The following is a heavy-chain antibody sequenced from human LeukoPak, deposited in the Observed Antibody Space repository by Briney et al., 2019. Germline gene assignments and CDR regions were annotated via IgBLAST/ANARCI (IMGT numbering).Heavy chain of an antibody. V-gene: IGHV3-23*01. J-gene: IGHJ5*02. CDR3: ARADGYYDFWSGPSTGFDP. D-gene: IGHD3-3*01. CDR1: GFTFSSYA. Sequence: PGGSLRLSCAASGFTFSSYAMSWVRQAPGKGLEWVSAISGSGGSTYYADSVKGRFTISRDNSKNTLYLQMNSLRAEDTAVYYCARADGYYDFWSGPSTGFDPWGQGTLVTVSS. CDR2: ISGSGGST.